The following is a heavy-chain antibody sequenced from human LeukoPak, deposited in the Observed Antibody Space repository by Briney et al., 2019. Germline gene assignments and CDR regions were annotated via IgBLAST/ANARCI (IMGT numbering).Heavy chain of an antibody. CDR3: VRGGSCSGGDCYPADYYMDV. CDR2: IYHSGST. J-gene: IGHJ6*03. V-gene: IGHV4-38-2*02. CDR1: GYSISSGYY. Sequence: SETLSLTCTVSGYSISSGYYWGWIRQPPGKGLEWIGSIYHSGSTYLNPSLNSRVSISVDMSTNQFSLKLRSATAADTAVYFCVRGGSCSGGDCYPADYYMDVWGKGTTVTVSS. D-gene: IGHD2-21*02.